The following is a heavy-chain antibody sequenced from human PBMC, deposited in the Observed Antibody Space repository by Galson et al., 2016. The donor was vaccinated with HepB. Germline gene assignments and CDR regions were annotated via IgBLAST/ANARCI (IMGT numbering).Heavy chain of an antibody. CDR2: ISYDGRDK. CDR3: SKDRVWLRYNSDGIDV. D-gene: IGHD5-12*01. V-gene: IGHV3-30*18. J-gene: IGHJ3*01. CDR1: GFSFSDYA. Sequence: SLRLSCAVSGFSFSDYAMHWVRQAPGKGLECVAVISYDGRDKYYADSVRGRFTISRDNSKNTLDLQMNSLRPYDTALYYCSKDRVWLRYNSDGIDVWGQGTTVTVSS.